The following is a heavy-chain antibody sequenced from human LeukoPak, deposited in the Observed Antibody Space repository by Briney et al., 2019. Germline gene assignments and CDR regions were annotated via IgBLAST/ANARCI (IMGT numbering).Heavy chain of an antibody. J-gene: IGHJ4*02. CDR2: ISYDGSNK. CDR3: ASGYSSSWPIDY. D-gene: IGHD6-13*01. CDR1: GFTFSSYA. V-gene: IGHV3-30-3*01. Sequence: GRSLRLSCAASGFTFSSYAMHWVRQAPGRGLEWVAVISYDGSNKYYADSVKGRFTISRDNSKNTLYLQMNSLRAEDTAVYYCASGYSSSWPIDYWGQETLVTVSS.